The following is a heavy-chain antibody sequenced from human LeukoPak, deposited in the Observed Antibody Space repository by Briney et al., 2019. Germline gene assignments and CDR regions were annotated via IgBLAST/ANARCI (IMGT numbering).Heavy chain of an antibody. Sequence: XYWXHWVRQAPXKGLVWVSRINSDGSSTSYADSVKGRFTISRDNAKNTLYLQMNSLRAEDTAVYYCARDRRVFDYWGQGTLVTVSS. CDR3: ARDRRVFDY. CDR1: XYW. J-gene: IGHJ4*02. V-gene: IGHV3-74*01. CDR2: INSDGSST.